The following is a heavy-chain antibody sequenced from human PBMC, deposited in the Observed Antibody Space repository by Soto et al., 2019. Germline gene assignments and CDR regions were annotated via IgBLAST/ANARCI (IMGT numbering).Heavy chain of an antibody. Sequence: SQTLSLTCAISGDSVSTNSAAWNWIRQSPSRGLEWLGRTYYRTKWFNDYAESVKSRININPDTSKNQFSLQLNSVTPEDTAVYYCATVHVLRFLEWPWAYHFDYWGQGTLVTVSS. CDR1: GDSVSTNSAA. D-gene: IGHD3-3*01. CDR2: TYYRTKWFN. CDR3: ATVHVLRFLEWPWAYHFDY. J-gene: IGHJ4*02. V-gene: IGHV6-1*01.